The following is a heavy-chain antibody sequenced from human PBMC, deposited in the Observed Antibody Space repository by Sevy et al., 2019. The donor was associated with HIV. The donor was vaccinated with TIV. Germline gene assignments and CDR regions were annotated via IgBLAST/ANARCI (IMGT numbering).Heavy chain of an antibody. CDR1: GFSVSSNY. Sequence: GSLRLSCAASGFSVSSNYMSWVRQAPGKGPEWVANIKQDGSVKYYVDSVKGRFTISRDNARNLLYLQMNSLRVEDTALYYCVRAIAADGSFWGQGTLVTVSS. CDR3: VRAIAADGSF. CDR2: IKQDGSVK. J-gene: IGHJ4*02. D-gene: IGHD6-13*01. V-gene: IGHV3-7*01.